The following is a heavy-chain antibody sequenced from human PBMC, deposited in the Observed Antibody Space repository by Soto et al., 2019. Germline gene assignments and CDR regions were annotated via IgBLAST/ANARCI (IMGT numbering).Heavy chain of an antibody. J-gene: IGHJ2*01. CDR3: PRVDYGDYGWYFDL. CDR1: GFTVTNKY. CDR2: IYSGGST. Sequence: EVQLVESGGGLIQPGGSLRLSCAASGFTVTNKYMTWVRQAPGKGLEWVSVIYSGGSTSYADSVKGRFTISRDNSKNIPYLPRNGLRAEDTAVYYCPRVDYGDYGWYFDLWGHGTLDTVSS. D-gene: IGHD4-17*01. V-gene: IGHV3-53*01.